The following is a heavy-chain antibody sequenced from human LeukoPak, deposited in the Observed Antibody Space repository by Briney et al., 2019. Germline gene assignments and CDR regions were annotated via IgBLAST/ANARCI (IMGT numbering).Heavy chain of an antibody. D-gene: IGHD6-13*01. J-gene: IGHJ6*04. V-gene: IGHV3-11*04. CDR2: ISSSGSTI. CDR3: ARTVIAAAWGLDV. Sequence: GGSLRLSCAASGFTFSDYYMSWIRQAAGQGLEGVSYISSSGSTIYYAASVNGRFTISRHNAQHSLYLQMNSLRAEDTAVYYCARTVIAAAWGLDVWGKGTTVTVSS. CDR1: GFTFSDYY.